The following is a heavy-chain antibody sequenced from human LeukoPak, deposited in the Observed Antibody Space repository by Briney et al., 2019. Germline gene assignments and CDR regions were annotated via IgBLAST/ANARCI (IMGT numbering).Heavy chain of an antibody. V-gene: IGHV4-59*12. CDR3: ARVDYSSSSGHYYYYMDV. CDR1: GGSIIGYY. J-gene: IGHJ6*03. Sequence: SETLSLTCTVSGGSIIGYYWSWIRQPPGKGLQWIGNIYYGGSTNYNPSLKSRVTISVDTSKNQCSLKLSSVTAADTAVYYCARVDYSSSSGHYYYYMDVWGKGTTVTVSS. D-gene: IGHD6-6*01. CDR2: IYYGGST.